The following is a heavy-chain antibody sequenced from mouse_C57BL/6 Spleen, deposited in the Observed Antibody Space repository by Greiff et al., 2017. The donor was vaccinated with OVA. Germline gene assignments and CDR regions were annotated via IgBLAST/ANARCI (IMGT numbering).Heavy chain of an antibody. CDR3: ARMRNYDYDNYFDY. V-gene: IGHV1-63*01. J-gene: IGHJ2*01. D-gene: IGHD2-4*01. CDR2: IYPGGGYT. Sequence: QVQLQQSGAELVRPGTSVKMSCKASGYTFTNYWIGWAKQRPGHGLEWIGDIYPGGGYTNYNEKFKGKATLTADKSSSTAYMQFSSLTSEDSAIDYCARMRNYDYDNYFDYWGQGTTLTVSS. CDR1: GYTFTNYW.